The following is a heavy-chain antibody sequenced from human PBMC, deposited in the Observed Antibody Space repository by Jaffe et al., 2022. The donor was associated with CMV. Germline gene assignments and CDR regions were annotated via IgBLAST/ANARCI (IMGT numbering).Heavy chain of an antibody. CDR1: GFTFRNYA. CDR3: AQNDAASGTVFDY. J-gene: IGHJ4*02. Sequence: EVQLVESGGGLVQPGGSLRLSCAASGFTFRNYAMSWVRQAPGKGLEWVSTITGSDGSTYYADSVKGRFTISRGNSKNTLYLQMNSLTAGDTAIYHCAQNDAASGTVFDYWGQGALVTVSS. D-gene: IGHD1-1*01. V-gene: IGHV3-23*04. CDR2: ITGSDGST.